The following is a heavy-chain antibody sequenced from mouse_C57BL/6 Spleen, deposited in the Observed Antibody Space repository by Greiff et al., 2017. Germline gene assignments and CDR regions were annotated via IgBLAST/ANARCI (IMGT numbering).Heavy chain of an antibody. CDR1: GYTFTDYE. CDR2: IDPETGGT. Sequence: QVQLQQYGAELVRPGASVTLSCKASGYTFTDYEMHWVKQTTVHGLEWIGAIDPETGGTAYNQKFKGKAILTADKSSSTAYMALRSLTSEDSAVYYCTSRGDLYAMDYWGEGTSVTVSS. D-gene: IGHD2-13*01. CDR3: TSRGDLYAMDY. V-gene: IGHV1-15*01. J-gene: IGHJ4*01.